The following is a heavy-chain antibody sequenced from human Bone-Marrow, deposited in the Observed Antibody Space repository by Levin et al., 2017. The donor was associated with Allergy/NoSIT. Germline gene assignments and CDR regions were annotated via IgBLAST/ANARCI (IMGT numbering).Heavy chain of an antibody. Sequence: ASVKVSCKPSGGSFDNYAFSWVRQAPGQGLEWMGGIIPDFRTVNHEKKFQGRVTITADQSTGTVSMDLSSLRSEDTAVYFCARDRTLENEVPYYSAMDVWGQGTTVTVSS. D-gene: IGHD3-22*01. CDR1: GGSFDNYA. V-gene: IGHV1-69*13. J-gene: IGHJ6*02. CDR2: IIPDFRTV. CDR3: ARDRTLENEVPYYSAMDV.